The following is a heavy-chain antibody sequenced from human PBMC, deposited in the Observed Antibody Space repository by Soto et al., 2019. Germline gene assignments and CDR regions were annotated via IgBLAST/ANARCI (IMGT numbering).Heavy chain of an antibody. V-gene: IGHV3-23*01. J-gene: IGHJ6*02. CDR3: AKPRQPITIFGVVIFSYGMDV. D-gene: IGHD3-3*01. CDR1: GFTFSSYA. CDR2: ISGSGGST. Sequence: EVQLLESGGGLVQPGGSLRLSCAASGFTFSSYAMSWVRQAPGKGLEWVSAISGSGGSTYYADSVKGRFTISRDNSKNTLYLQMNSLRAEDTAVYYCAKPRQPITIFGVVIFSYGMDVWGQGTTVTVSS.